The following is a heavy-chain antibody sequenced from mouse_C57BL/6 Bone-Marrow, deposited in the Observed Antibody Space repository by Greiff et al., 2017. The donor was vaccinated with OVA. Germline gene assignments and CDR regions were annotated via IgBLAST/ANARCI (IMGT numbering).Heavy chain of an antibody. CDR1: GYSFTSYY. D-gene: IGHD1-1*01. CDR2: IYPGSGNT. V-gene: IGHV1-66*01. CDR3: EATTVVAKFAY. J-gene: IGHJ3*01. Sequence: QVQLQQSGPELVKPGASVKISCKASGYSFTSYYIHWVKQRPGQGLEWIGWIYPGSGNTKYNEKFKGKATLTADTSSSTAYMQLSSLPSEDSAVYYCEATTVVAKFAYWGQGTLVTVSA.